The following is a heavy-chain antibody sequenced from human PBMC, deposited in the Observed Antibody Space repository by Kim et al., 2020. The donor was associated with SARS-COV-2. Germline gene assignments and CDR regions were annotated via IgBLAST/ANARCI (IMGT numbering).Heavy chain of an antibody. D-gene: IGHD5-18*01. CDR1: GYSFANFY. Sequence: ASVKVSCKASGYSFANFYMHWVRRAPGQGLEWVGTINPSGDTTSFAQRFQGRVTVSRDTSTSTVSLELNSLRSDDTAVYYCARPVDGYAEFFHRWGQGTLVTVSP. J-gene: IGHJ1*01. V-gene: IGHV1-46*01. CDR3: ARPVDGYAEFFHR. CDR2: INPSGDTT.